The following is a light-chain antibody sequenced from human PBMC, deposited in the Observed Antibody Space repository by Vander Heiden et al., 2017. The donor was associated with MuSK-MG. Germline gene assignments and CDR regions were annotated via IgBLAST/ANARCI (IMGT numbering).Light chain of an antibody. V-gene: IGLV2-14*03. J-gene: IGLJ3*02. Sequence: QSALSQPASVSGSPGQSITISCTGTSSDVGSYNYVSWYQHRPGTAPKVMIFDVTNRPSGVSNRFSGSKSGNTAYLNISGLQAEDEADDYCTSSKRSTATVLFGGGIKLTVL. CDR1: SSDVGSYNY. CDR3: TSSKRSTATVL. CDR2: DVT.